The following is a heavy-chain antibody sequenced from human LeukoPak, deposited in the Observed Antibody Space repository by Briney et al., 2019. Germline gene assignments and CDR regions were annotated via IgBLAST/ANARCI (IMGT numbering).Heavy chain of an antibody. J-gene: IGHJ3*02. CDR3: ARAHETWIQLWPDAFDI. D-gene: IGHD5-18*01. CDR2: IYYSGST. Sequence: SETLSLTCTVSGGSISSSSYYWGWIRQPPGKGLEWIGSIYYSGSTYYNPSLKSRVTISVDTSKNQFSLKLSSVTAADTAVYYCARAHETWIQLWPDAFDIWGQGTMVTVSS. V-gene: IGHV4-39*01. CDR1: GGSISSSSYY.